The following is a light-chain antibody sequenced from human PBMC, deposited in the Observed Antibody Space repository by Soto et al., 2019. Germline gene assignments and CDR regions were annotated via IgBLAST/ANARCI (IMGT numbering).Light chain of an antibody. CDR3: LQDYSYPLT. J-gene: IGKJ4*01. Sequence: DVQMTQSPSSLSASVGDSLTLTCRASQTVTSYLNWYQQKPGKAPKLLIYAASTLQSGVPSRFSGSGSGTEFTLTIISLQPEDFATYYCLQDYSYPLTFGGGTKVDIK. V-gene: IGKV1-39*01. CDR1: QTVTSY. CDR2: AAS.